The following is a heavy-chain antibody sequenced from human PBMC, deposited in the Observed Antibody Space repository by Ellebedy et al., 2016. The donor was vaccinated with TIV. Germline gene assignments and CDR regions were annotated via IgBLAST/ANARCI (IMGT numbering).Heavy chain of an antibody. D-gene: IGHD3-10*01. CDR3: ARLRYFGSGSYSDY. J-gene: IGHJ4*02. Sequence: PGGSLRLSCAASGFTFSTYAMSWVRQAPGRGLEWVSTISGSGGGTYYTDSVKGRFTISRDNSKNTLYLQMNSLRAGDTAIYYCARLRYFGSGSYSDYWGQGTLVTASS. CDR2: ISGSGGGT. CDR1: GFTFSTYA. V-gene: IGHV3-23*01.